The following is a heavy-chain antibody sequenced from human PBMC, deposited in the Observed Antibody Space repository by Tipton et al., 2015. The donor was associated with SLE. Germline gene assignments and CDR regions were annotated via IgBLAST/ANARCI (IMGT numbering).Heavy chain of an antibody. CDR1: GGSISSSTYY. Sequence: TLSLTCTVSGGSISSSTYYWGWIRQPPGKGLEWLGSIHYSGTTYDNPSLKSRVTISVDTSKNQFSLMLGSLTAADTAVYYCARVVTVGAAHYYDIDVWGQGTRVTVSS. D-gene: IGHD2-21*02. V-gene: IGHV4-39*07. CDR3: ARVVTVGAAHYYDIDV. CDR2: IHYSGTT. J-gene: IGHJ6*02.